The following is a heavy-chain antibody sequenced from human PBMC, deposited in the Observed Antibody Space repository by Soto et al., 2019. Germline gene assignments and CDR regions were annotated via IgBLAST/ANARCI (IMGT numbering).Heavy chain of an antibody. CDR1: GYTFTSYA. CDR3: ARNRNWDRFGFDI. J-gene: IGHJ3*02. D-gene: IGHD7-27*01. Sequence: ASVKVSCKASGYTFTSYAMHWVRQAPGQRLEWMGWINAGNGNTKYSQKFQGRVTITRDTSASTAYMELSSLRSEDTAVYYFARNRNWDRFGFDIWGQGTMVTVSS. CDR2: INAGNGNT. V-gene: IGHV1-3*01.